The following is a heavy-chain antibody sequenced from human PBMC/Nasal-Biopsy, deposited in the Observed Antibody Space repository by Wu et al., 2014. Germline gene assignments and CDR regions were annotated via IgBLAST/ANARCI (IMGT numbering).Heavy chain of an antibody. CDR3: AKDLWPRHLTPYPFEY. Sequence: AASGFTFSSYMMHWVRQAPGKGLEWVAGISYDGSNKYYADSVKGRFTMARDDSKNTLYLQMNSLRAEDTAVYYCAKDLWPRHLTPYPFEYWGQGTLVTVSS. CDR1: GFTFSSYM. V-gene: IGHV3-30-3*01. CDR2: ISYDGSNK. J-gene: IGHJ4*02. D-gene: IGHD3-9*01.